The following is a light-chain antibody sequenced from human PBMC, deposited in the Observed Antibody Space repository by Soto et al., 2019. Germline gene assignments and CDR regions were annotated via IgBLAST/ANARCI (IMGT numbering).Light chain of an antibody. CDR1: SSDVGGYNY. CDR3: SSYTSSSTLV. Sequence: QSVLTQPASVSGSPGQSITISCTGTSSDVGGYNYVSWYQQHPGKAPKLMIYDVGNRPSGVSNRFSGSKSGNTASLTISGLHAEDEADYYCSSYTSSSTLVFGTGTKLTVL. V-gene: IGLV2-14*01. CDR2: DVG. J-gene: IGLJ1*01.